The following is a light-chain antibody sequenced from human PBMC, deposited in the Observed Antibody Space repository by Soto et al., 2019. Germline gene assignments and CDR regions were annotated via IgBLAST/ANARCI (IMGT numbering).Light chain of an antibody. V-gene: IGLV2-14*01. CDR2: DVS. Sequence: QSALTQPASVSGSPWQSITVSCTGTTSDVGGYNSVSWYQQHPGKVPKLMIYDVSNRPSGVSNRFSGSKSGNTASLTISGLQAEDEADYYCSSYTSSSTLVFGTGTKVTVL. CDR1: TSDVGGYNS. J-gene: IGLJ1*01. CDR3: SSYTSSSTLV.